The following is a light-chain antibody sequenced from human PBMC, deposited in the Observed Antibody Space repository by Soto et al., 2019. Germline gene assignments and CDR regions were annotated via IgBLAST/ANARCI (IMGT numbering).Light chain of an antibody. CDR2: AAS. CDR3: QQYYSYPQA. CDR1: QGIRND. V-gene: IGKV1-17*02. Sequence: IQMTQSPSSLSASVGDRVTITCRASQGIRNDLGWYQQKPGKAPKLLIYAASTLQSGVPSRFSGSGSGTDFTLTINYLQSEDFATYYCQQYYSYPQAFGQGTKVDI. J-gene: IGKJ1*01.